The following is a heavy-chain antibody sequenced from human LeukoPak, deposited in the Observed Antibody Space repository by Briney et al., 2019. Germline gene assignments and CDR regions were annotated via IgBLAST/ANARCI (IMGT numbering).Heavy chain of an antibody. CDR2: IIPIFGTA. CDR3: ARDRRFLEWSLRAFDT. V-gene: IGHV1-69*13. Sequence: SVKVSCKASGGTFSSYAISWVRQAPGQGLEWMGGIIPIFGTANYAQKFQGRVTITADESTSTAYMELSSLRSEDTAVYYCARDRRFLEWSLRAFDTWGQGTMVTVSS. J-gene: IGHJ3*02. CDR1: GGTFSSYA. D-gene: IGHD3-3*01.